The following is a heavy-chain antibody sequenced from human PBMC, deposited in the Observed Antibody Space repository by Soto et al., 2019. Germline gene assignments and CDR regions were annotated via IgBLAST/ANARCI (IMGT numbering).Heavy chain of an antibody. CDR3: ASSPFWSGYYGNWFAP. CDR2: INHSGST. Sequence: QVQLQQWGAGLLKPSETLSLTCAVYGGSFSGYYWSWIRQPPGKGLAWIGEINHSGSTNYNPSLKIRVTISVDTSKNQFSLKLSSVTAADTAVYDCASSPFWSGYYGNWFAPWGQGTLVTVSS. D-gene: IGHD3-3*01. J-gene: IGHJ5*02. V-gene: IGHV4-34*01. CDR1: GGSFSGYY.